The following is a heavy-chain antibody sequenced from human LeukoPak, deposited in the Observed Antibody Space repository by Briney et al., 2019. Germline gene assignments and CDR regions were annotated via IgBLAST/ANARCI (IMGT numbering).Heavy chain of an antibody. CDR2: INPNSGGT. V-gene: IGHV1-2*02. J-gene: IGHJ5*02. CDR3: ASSGYCSSTSCYTPPKFDP. D-gene: IGHD2-2*02. Sequence: GASVKVSCKASGYTFTGYYMHWVRQAPGQGLEWMGWINPNSGGTNYAQKFQGRVIMTRDTSISTAYMELSRLRSDDTAVYYCASSGYCSSTSCYTPPKFDPWGREPWSPSPQ. CDR1: GYTFTGYY.